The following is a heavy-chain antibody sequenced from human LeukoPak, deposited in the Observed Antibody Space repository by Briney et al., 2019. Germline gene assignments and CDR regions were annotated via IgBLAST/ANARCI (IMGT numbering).Heavy chain of an antibody. CDR3: AKGVRLTTVVTPTDY. Sequence: PGGALRLSCAASGCTFSSYTMSWVRQAPGKGLEWVSAISGSGGSTYYADSVKGRFTISRDNTKNTLYLQMNSLRAEDTAVYYCAKGVRLTTVVTPTDYWGQGTLVTVSS. J-gene: IGHJ4*02. D-gene: IGHD4-17*01. CDR2: ISGSGGST. CDR1: GCTFSSYT. V-gene: IGHV3-23*01.